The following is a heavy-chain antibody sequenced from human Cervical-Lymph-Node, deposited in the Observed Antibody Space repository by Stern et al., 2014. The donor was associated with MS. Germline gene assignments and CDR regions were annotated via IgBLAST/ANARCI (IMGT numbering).Heavy chain of an antibody. D-gene: IGHD3-10*01. CDR3: ARDLNYGSETSSWFDP. J-gene: IGHJ5*02. CDR1: GFTFSRFG. Sequence: QVQLVESGGGVVQSGGSLRLSCAASGFTFSRFGMDWVRQTPGKGLEWVSVIWYDGSKEYYADSVKGRFTISRDNSKNTLYLQMNNLKAEDTAVYYCARDLNYGSETSSWFDPWGQGTLVTVSS. CDR2: IWYDGSKE. V-gene: IGHV3-33*01.